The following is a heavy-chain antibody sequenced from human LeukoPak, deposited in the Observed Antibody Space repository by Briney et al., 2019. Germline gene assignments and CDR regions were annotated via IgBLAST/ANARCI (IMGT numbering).Heavy chain of an antibody. J-gene: IGHJ4*02. D-gene: IGHD5-18*01. CDR3: AKAKGYSYADYLDY. CDR2: ISGSGGST. Sequence: SGGSLRLSCAASGFTFSSYGMSWVRQAPGKGLEWVSAISGSGGSTYYADSVKGRFTISRDNSKNTLYLQMNSLRAEDTAVYYCAKAKGYSYADYLDYWGQGTLVTVSS. CDR1: GFTFSSYG. V-gene: IGHV3-23*01.